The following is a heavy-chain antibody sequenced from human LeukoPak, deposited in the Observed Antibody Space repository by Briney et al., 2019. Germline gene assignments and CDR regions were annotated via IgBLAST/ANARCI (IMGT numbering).Heavy chain of an antibody. D-gene: IGHD6-13*01. CDR3: ATGKAAAGVDDY. Sequence: PSGTLSRTGTGSGGSISSSSYYWGWIRQPPGKGLEWIGSIDYSGSTYYNPALKSRVTISVETSKNQFSLKLSSVDTADKAGSYCATGKAAAGVDDYWGQGTLVTVSS. CDR1: GGSISSSSYY. V-gene: IGHV4-39*01. J-gene: IGHJ4*02. CDR2: IDYSGST.